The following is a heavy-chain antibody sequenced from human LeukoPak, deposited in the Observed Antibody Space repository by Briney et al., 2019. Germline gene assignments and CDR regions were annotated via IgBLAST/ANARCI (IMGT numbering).Heavy chain of an antibody. Sequence: SETLSLTCAVYGGSFSGYYWSWIRQPPGKGLEWIGEINHSGSTNYNPSLKSRVTISVDTSKNQFSLKLSSVTAADTAVYYCARGAIGLLWFGDRNWFDTWGQGTLVTVSS. CDR2: INHSGST. D-gene: IGHD3-10*01. CDR1: GGSFSGYY. CDR3: ARGAIGLLWFGDRNWFDT. J-gene: IGHJ5*02. V-gene: IGHV4-34*01.